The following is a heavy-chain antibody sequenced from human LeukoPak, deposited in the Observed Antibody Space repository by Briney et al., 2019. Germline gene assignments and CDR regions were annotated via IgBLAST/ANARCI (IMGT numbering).Heavy chain of an antibody. CDR2: ISAYNGNT. J-gene: IGHJ3*02. D-gene: IGHD6-13*01. CDR1: GYTFTSYG. CDR3: ARDLSSSWYYAFDI. Sequence: ASVKVSCKASGYTFTSYGISWVRQAPGQGLEWMGWISAYNGNTNYAQKLQGRVTMTTDTSTSTAYMELRSLRSDDTAVYYCARDLSSSWYYAFDIWGQGTMVTVSS. V-gene: IGHV1-18*01.